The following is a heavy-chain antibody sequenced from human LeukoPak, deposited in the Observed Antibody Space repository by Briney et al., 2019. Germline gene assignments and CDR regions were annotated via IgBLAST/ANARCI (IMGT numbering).Heavy chain of an antibody. CDR1: GYTFTDYY. D-gene: IGHD6-6*01. J-gene: IGHJ4*02. V-gene: IGHV1-69-2*01. CDR2: VDPEDGET. Sequence: GASVKVSCKASGYTFTDYYMHWVQQAPGKGLEWMGRVDPEDGETIYAEKFQGRVTITADTSTDTAYMELSSLRSEDTAVYYCATIAARGAGDDYWGQGTLVTVSS. CDR3: ATIAARGAGDDY.